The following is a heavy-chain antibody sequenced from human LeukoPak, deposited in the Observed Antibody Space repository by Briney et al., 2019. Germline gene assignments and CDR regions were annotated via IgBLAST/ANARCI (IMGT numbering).Heavy chain of an antibody. Sequence: GGSLRLSCAASGFTFSSYEMTWVRQAPGKGLEWVSYISSSGSTIYYADSVKGRFTISRDNAKNSLYLQMNSLRAEDTAVYYCARAAGTAYYYYYYMDVWGKGTTVTVSS. CDR2: ISSSGSTI. CDR1: GFTFSSYE. CDR3: ARAAGTAYYYYYYMDV. D-gene: IGHD6-13*01. V-gene: IGHV3-48*03. J-gene: IGHJ6*03.